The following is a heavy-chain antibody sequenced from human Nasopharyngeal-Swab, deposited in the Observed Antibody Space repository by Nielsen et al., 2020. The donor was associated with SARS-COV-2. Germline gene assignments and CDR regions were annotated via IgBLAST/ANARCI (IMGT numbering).Heavy chain of an antibody. J-gene: IGHJ2*01. CDR3: ARRSYCGGDCYWYFDL. CDR2: IIPILGIA. CDR1: GGTFSSYA. V-gene: IGHV1-69*04. Sequence: SVKVSCKASGGTFSSYAISWVRQAPGPGLEWMGRIIPILGIANYAQKFQGRVTITADKSTSTAYMELSSLRSEDTAVYYCARRSYCGGDCYWYFDLWGRGTLVTVSS. D-gene: IGHD2-21*02.